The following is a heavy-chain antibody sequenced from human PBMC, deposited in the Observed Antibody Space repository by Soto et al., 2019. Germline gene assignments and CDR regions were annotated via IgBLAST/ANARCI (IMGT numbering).Heavy chain of an antibody. V-gene: IGHV1-69*13. CDR1: GGTFSSYA. CDR3: ASMGKNYNWEYYFDY. CDR2: IIPIFGTA. J-gene: IGHJ4*02. Sequence: ASVKVSCKAYGGTFSSYAISWVRQAPGQGLEWMGGIIPIFGTANYAQKFQGRVTITADESTSTAYMELSSLRSEDTAVYYCASMGKNYNWEYYFDYWGQGALVTVSS. D-gene: IGHD1-20*01.